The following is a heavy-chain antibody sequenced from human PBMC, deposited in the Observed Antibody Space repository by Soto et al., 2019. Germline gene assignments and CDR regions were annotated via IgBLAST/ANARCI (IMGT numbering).Heavy chain of an antibody. D-gene: IGHD2-2*01. V-gene: IGHV3-23*01. CDR2: FSGRTDKT. J-gene: IGHJ4*02. CDR1: GFSFSTYA. Sequence: VQLLESGGGLVQPGGSLRLSCAASGFSFSTYAMSWVRQAPGKGLEWVSAFSGRTDKTYYADSVKGRFTISRDNSKNTLYLQMDSLRAEDSAVYYCSKESPYCTSTSCRSYYFDQWGQGTLVTVSS. CDR3: SKESPYCTSTSCRSYYFDQ.